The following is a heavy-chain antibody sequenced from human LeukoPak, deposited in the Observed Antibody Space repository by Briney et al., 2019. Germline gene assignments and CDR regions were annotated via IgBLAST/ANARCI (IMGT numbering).Heavy chain of an antibody. Sequence: GGSLRLSCAASGFSISRYWMTWVRQAPGKGLEWVGNIQHDGNVKHYVDSVRGRFTISRDNAKNSVYLQMNSLRAEDSAVYFCGNQCSGGTCPEHWGQGTQDTVSS. CDR2: IQHDGNVK. D-gene: IGHD2-15*01. V-gene: IGHV3-7*01. J-gene: IGHJ1*01. CDR1: GFSISRYW. CDR3: GNQCSGGTCPEH.